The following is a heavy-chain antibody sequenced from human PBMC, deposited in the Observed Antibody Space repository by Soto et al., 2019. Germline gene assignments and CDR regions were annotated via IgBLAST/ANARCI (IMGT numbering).Heavy chain of an antibody. V-gene: IGHV3-48*03. CDR1: GFTFSSYE. J-gene: IGHJ4*02. Sequence: GGSLRLSCAASGFTFSSYEMNWVRQAPGKGLEWISYISNGGSTIYYADSVKGRFTISRDNAKNSLYLQMNSLRAGDTAVYYCARGGDWYTFWGQGTLVTFSS. D-gene: IGHD6-19*01. CDR3: ARGGDWYTF. CDR2: ISNGGSTI.